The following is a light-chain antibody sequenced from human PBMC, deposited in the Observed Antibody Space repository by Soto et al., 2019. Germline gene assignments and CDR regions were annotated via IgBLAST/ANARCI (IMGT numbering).Light chain of an antibody. CDR2: DAS. Sequence: EIVLTQSPATLSLSPGERATLSCRASQSVSSYLAWYQQKPDQAPRLLIYDASNRATGIPARFSGSGSGTDFTLTISSLEPEDFAVYYCQQRSNWPPLTFGGGTKVDIK. CDR3: QQRSNWPPLT. CDR1: QSVSSY. J-gene: IGKJ4*01. V-gene: IGKV3-11*01.